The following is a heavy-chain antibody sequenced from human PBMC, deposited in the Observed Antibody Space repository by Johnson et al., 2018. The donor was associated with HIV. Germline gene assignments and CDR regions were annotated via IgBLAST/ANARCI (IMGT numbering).Heavy chain of an antibody. Sequence: VQLVESGGGLVQPGGSLRLSCAASGFTFSSYWMHWVRQAPGKGLVWVSRINSDVSSTSYADSVKGRFTISRDNAKNTLYLQMNSLRAEDTAVYYCARDLDSSGWYESNDAFDIWGQGTMVTVSS. D-gene: IGHD6-19*01. CDR1: GFTFSSYW. CDR2: INSDVSST. CDR3: ARDLDSSGWYESNDAFDI. V-gene: IGHV3-74*01. J-gene: IGHJ3*02.